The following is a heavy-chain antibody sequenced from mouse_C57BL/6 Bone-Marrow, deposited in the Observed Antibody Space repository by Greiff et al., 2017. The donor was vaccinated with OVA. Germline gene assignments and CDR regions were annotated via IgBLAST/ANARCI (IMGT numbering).Heavy chain of an antibody. CDR1: GYTFTDYY. CDR2: IYPGSGNT. J-gene: IGHJ2*01. CDR3: ARNYDYGY. V-gene: IGHV1-76*01. Sequence: QVQLKESGAELVRPGASVKLSCKASGYTFTDYYINWVKQRPGQGLEWIARIYPGSGNTYYNEKFKGKATLTAEKSSSTAYMQLSSLTSEDSAVYFGARNYDYGYWGQGTTLTVSS. D-gene: IGHD2-4*01.